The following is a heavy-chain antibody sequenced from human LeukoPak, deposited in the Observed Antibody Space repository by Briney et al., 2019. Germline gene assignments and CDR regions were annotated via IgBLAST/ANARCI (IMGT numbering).Heavy chain of an antibody. J-gene: IGHJ4*02. V-gene: IGHV4-30-2*01. CDR3: ARVFYSSGWYVDY. CDR1: GGSISSGGYF. CDR2: IYHSGST. D-gene: IGHD6-19*01. Sequence: SQTLSLTCAVSGGSISSGGYFWSWIRQPPGKGLEGIGYIYHSGSTYYNPSLKSRVTISVDRSKNQFSLKLSSVTAADTAVYYCARVFYSSGWYVDYWGQGTLVTVSS.